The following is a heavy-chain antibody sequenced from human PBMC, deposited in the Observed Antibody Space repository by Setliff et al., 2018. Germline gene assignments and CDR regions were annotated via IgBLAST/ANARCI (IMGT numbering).Heavy chain of an antibody. D-gene: IGHD2-15*01. CDR1: GGTFSSYA. CDR3: ARDQARYCSGGSCPYFDY. Sequence: VASVKVSCKASGGTFSSYAISWVRQAPGQGLEWMGGIIPIFGTANYAQKFQGRVTITADESTSTAYMELSSLRSEDTAVYYCARDQARYCSGGSCPYFDYWGQGTLVTVSS. J-gene: IGHJ4*02. CDR2: IIPIFGTA. V-gene: IGHV1-69*13.